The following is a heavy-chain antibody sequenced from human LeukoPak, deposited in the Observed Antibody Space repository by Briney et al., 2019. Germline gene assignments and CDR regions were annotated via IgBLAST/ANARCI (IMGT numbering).Heavy chain of an antibody. CDR3: AKGPSFLFEDQAE. V-gene: IGHV3-9*01. CDR1: GFTFDDYA. J-gene: IGHJ4*02. Sequence: GRSLRLSCAASGFTFDDYAMHWVRQAPGKGLEWVSGISWNSGSIGYADSVKGRFTISRDDSKNTLYLQMNSLRAEDTAVYYCAKGPSFLFEDQAEWGQGTLVTVSS. CDR2: ISWNSGSI. D-gene: IGHD2/OR15-2a*01.